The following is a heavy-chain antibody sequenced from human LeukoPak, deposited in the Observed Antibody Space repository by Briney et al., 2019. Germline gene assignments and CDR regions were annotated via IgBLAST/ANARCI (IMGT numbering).Heavy chain of an antibody. Sequence: SETLSLTCTVSGGSISNYYWNWIRQPPGKGLEWIGYIYYSGTTNYNPSLKSRVSMSVDTSKNQFSLKLSSVTSDDTAVYYCARGVAGPYYYYYMDVWGRGTTVTVSS. CDR3: ARGVAGPYYYYYMDV. CDR1: GGSISNYY. D-gene: IGHD6-19*01. CDR2: IYYSGTT. V-gene: IGHV4-59*01. J-gene: IGHJ6*03.